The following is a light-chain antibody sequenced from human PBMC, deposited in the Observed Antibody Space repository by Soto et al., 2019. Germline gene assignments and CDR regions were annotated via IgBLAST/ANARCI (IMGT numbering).Light chain of an antibody. CDR1: SSNIGAGYD. CDR2: GNG. Sequence: QSVLTQPPSVSGAPGQRVTISCTGSSSNIGAGYDVHWYLQVPGTAPKLLIYGNGNRPSGVPDRFSGSKSGTSASLAITGLQAEDEADYYCQSFESSLSAVVFGGGTKLTVL. V-gene: IGLV1-40*01. J-gene: IGLJ2*01. CDR3: QSFESSLSAVV.